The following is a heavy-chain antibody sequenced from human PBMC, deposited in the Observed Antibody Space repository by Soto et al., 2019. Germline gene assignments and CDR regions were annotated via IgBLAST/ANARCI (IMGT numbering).Heavy chain of an antibody. J-gene: IGHJ6*02. D-gene: IGHD3-22*01. CDR1: GFTFSSYS. CDR3: AKSTFHDSSGYYSRADYGMDV. Sequence: GGSLRLSCAASGFTFSSYSMNWVRQAPGKGLEWVSGISSSSDTTYYADSVKGRFTISRDKFKNMLYLQLNSLRAEDTAEYYCAKSTFHDSSGYYSRADYGMDVWGQGTTVTVSS. CDR2: ISSSSDTT. V-gene: IGHV3-23*01.